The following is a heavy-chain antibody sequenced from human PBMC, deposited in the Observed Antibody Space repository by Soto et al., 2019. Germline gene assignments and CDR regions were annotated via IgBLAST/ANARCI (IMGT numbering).Heavy chain of an antibody. CDR3: ARGHGTMVRGVIISGWFDP. V-gene: IGHV4-31*02. CDR2: IYYSGST. D-gene: IGHD3-10*01. J-gene: IGHJ5*02. Sequence: KHPGKGLEWIGYIYYSGSTYYNPSLKSRVTISVDTSKNQFSLKLSSVTAADTAVYYCARGHGTMVRGVIISGWFDPWGQGTLVTVSS.